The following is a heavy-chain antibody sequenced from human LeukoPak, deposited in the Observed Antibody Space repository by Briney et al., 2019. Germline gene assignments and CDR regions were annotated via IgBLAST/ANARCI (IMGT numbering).Heavy chain of an antibody. D-gene: IGHD2-2*01. CDR1: GFTFSNSW. J-gene: IGHJ4*02. CDR2: ISGSGGST. Sequence: PGGSLRLSCAASGFTFSNSWMHWVRQAPGKGLEWVSAISGSGGSTYYADSVKGRFTISRDNSKNTLYLQMNSLRAEDTAVYYCAKSFRSTSLDYWGQGTLVTVSS. V-gene: IGHV3-23*01. CDR3: AKSFRSTSLDY.